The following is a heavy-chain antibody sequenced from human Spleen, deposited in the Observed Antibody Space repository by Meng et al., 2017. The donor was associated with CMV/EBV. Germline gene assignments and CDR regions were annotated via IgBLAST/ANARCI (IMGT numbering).Heavy chain of an antibody. CDR2: IGGSGNTI. Sequence: GGSLRLSCAASGFTFSIYAMSWVRQAPGKGLEWVAGIGGSGNTIYYADSVKGRFTISRDNSKNTLDLQMNSLRGEDTAVYYCAKDLGYSSGWYDFDDWGQGTLVTVSS. V-gene: IGHV3-23*01. J-gene: IGHJ4*02. CDR1: GFTFSIYA. D-gene: IGHD6-19*01. CDR3: AKDLGYSSGWYDFDD.